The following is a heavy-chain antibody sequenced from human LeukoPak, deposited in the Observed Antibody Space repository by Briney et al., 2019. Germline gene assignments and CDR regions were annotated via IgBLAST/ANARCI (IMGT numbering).Heavy chain of an antibody. V-gene: IGHV3-7*01. J-gene: IGHJ6*03. CDR3: ARVLELVVPAAIHYYMDV. CDR1: GFTFSSYW. CDR2: IKQDGGEK. Sequence: PPGGSLRLSCAASGFTFSSYWMSWVRQAPGKGLEWVANIKQDGGEKYYVDSVKGRFTISRDNAKNSLYLQMNSLRAEDTAVYYCARVLELVVPAAIHYYMDVWGKGTTVTVSS. D-gene: IGHD2-2*01.